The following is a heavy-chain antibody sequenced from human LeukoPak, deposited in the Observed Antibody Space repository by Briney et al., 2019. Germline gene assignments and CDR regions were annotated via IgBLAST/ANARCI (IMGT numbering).Heavy chain of an antibody. CDR1: GGSISSSSYY. CDR2: IYYSGST. V-gene: IGHV4-39*07. J-gene: IGHJ4*02. CDR3: ERDRFYDNSGFRRLDF. Sequence: SETLSLTCTVSGGSISSSSYYWGWIRQPPGKGLEWIGSIYYSGSTYYNPSLKSRVTISVDTSKNQFSLRLTSVTAADTAVYYCERDRFYDNSGFRRLDFWGQGLLVTVSS. D-gene: IGHD3-22*01.